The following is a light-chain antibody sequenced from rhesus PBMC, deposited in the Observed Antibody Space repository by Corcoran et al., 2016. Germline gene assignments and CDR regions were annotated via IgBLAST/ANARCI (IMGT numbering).Light chain of an antibody. Sequence: DIQMTQSPSSLSAPGGDRVTITCRASQGISSWLAWYQQKPGKAPKLLISKASSLQSGVPSRFSGSGSWTDFTLTITSLHPEDFATYYCQQYNSAPWTFGQGAKVEVK. V-gene: IGKV1-21*01. J-gene: IGKJ1*01. CDR2: KAS. CDR1: QGISSW. CDR3: QQYNSAPWT.